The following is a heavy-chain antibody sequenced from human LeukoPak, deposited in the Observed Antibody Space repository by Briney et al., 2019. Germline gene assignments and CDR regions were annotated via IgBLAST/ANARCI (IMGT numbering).Heavy chain of an antibody. CDR2: INPSGGST. CDR1: GYTFTSYY. Sequence: ASVKVSCKASGYTFTSYYMHEVRQAPGQGLEWMGIINPSGGSTSYAQKLQGRVTMTRDTSTSTVYMELSSLRSEDTAVYYCARAQYYYGSGRGAFDIWGQGTMVTVSS. V-gene: IGHV1-46*03. CDR3: ARAQYYYGSGRGAFDI. J-gene: IGHJ3*02. D-gene: IGHD3-10*01.